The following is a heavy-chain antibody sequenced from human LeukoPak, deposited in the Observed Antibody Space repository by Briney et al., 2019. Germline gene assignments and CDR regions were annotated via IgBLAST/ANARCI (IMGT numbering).Heavy chain of an antibody. J-gene: IGHJ4*02. CDR1: GGTFSSYA. CDR2: IIPIFGTA. D-gene: IGHD5-12*01. CDR3: AFDRGTGYDRRYPFDY. V-gene: IGHV1-69*06. Sequence: ASVKVSCKASGGTFSSYAISWVRQAPGQGLEWMGGIIPIFGTANYAQKFQGRVTITADKSTSTAYMELSSLRSEDTAVYYCAFDRGTGYDRRYPFDYWGQGTLVTVSS.